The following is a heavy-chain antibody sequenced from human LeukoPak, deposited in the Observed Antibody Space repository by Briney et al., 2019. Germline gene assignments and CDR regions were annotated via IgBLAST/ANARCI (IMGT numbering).Heavy chain of an antibody. CDR1: GFTFSSYS. D-gene: IGHD5-12*01. Sequence: GGSLRLSCAASGFTFSSYSMNWVRQAPGKGLEWVSYISSSSNTIYYADSVKGRFTISRDNAKNSLYLQMNSLRDEDTAVYYCARDILTKQAYSGYDNWGEGTLVTVSS. CDR3: ARDILTKQAYSGYDN. CDR2: ISSSSNTI. J-gene: IGHJ4*02. V-gene: IGHV3-48*02.